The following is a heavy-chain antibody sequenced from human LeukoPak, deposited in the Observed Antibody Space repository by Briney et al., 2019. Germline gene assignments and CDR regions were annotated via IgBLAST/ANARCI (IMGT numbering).Heavy chain of an antibody. CDR3: AIQLTTVTLGWFDP. CDR2: IYHSGST. Sequence: SETLSLTRAVSGYSISSGYYWGWIRQPPGKGLEWIGSIYHSGSTYYNPSLKSRVTISVDTSKNQFSLKLSSVTAADTAVYYCAIQLTTVTLGWFDPWGQGTPVTVSS. CDR1: GYSISSGYY. J-gene: IGHJ5*02. D-gene: IGHD4-17*01. V-gene: IGHV4-38-2*01.